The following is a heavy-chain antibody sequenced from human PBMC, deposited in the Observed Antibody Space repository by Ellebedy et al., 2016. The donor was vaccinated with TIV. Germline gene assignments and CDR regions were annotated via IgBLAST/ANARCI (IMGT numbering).Heavy chain of an antibody. D-gene: IGHD5-24*01. CDR3: ARDLGDGYTRGWFDP. CDR2: ISSSSSYI. Sequence: GESLKISXAASGFTFSSYAMNWVRQAPGKGLEWVSSISSSSSYIYYADSVKGRFTISRDNAKNSLYLQMNSLRAEDTAVYYCARDLGDGYTRGWFDPWGQGTLVTVSS. J-gene: IGHJ5*02. V-gene: IGHV3-21*04. CDR1: GFTFSSYA.